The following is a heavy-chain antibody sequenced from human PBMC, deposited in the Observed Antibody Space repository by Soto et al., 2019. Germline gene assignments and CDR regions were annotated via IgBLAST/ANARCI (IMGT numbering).Heavy chain of an antibody. D-gene: IGHD3-9*01. V-gene: IGHV3-66*04. CDR2: IFSGGSK. CDR3: ARRYVEEALWYFDL. Sequence: PGGSLRLSCAASGFTVSSNYMTWVRQAPGKRLEWVSVIFSGGSKYYADSVKGRATISKDNSKNTVYLQMNSLRVEDTAVYYCARRYVEEALWYFDLWGRGTLVTVSS. CDR1: GFTVSSNY. J-gene: IGHJ2*01.